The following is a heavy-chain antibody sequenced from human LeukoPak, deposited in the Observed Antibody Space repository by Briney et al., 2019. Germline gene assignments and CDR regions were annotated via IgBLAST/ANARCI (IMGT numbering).Heavy chain of an antibody. CDR3: AKGHSESYYSYYMDV. D-gene: IGHD1-26*01. V-gene: IGHV3-30*02. Sequence: GVSLRLSCAASGFTFSSFGMHWVPQAPGKGLEGVTFIWYDGNKKYYADTVKGRFTISRDNSKTTLYLQMNSLRSEDTAVYYCAKGHSESYYSYYMDVSTKGTTVTVSS. J-gene: IGHJ6*03. CDR1: GFTFSSFG. CDR2: IWYDGNKK.